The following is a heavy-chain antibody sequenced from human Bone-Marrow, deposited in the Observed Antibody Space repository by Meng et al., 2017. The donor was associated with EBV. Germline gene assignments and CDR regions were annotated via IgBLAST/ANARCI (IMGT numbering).Heavy chain of an antibody. CDR3: AKDCFGDKDS. CDR2: INPDGSVI. D-gene: IGHD2-21*01. CDR1: GFTLSSYW. V-gene: IGHV3-74*01. J-gene: IGHJ4*02. Sequence: ELEVMVSGGCVVQPGGSVGLACSSSGFTLSSYWVHWVRQAPGNGLVWVSRINPDGSVINYADSVKGRFTISRDNAKNTVYLQMNNLRADDTAVYYCAKDCFGDKDSWGQGTLVTVSS.